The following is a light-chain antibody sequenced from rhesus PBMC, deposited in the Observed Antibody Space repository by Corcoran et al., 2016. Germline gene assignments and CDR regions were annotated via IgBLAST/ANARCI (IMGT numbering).Light chain of an antibody. V-gene: IGKV1-36*02. CDR2: AAS. CDR1: QGISDY. Sequence: DIQMTQSPSSLSASVGDRVTITCRASQGISDYLNWYQQKPGNAPKRLISAASRLEGGVPSRFSGGGAGTEFTLTSSRLEPEDFAAYYYLQSYSTPYSFGQGNKVEIK. J-gene: IGKJ2*01. CDR3: LQSYSTPYS.